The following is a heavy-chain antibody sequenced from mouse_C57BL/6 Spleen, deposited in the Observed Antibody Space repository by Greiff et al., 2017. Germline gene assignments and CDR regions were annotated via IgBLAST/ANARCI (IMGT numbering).Heavy chain of an antibody. J-gene: IGHJ4*01. CDR1: GFTFSDYG. V-gene: IGHV5-17*01. D-gene: IGHD1-1*01. Sequence: EVKLVESGGGLVKPGGSLKLSCAASGFTFSDYGMHWVRQAPEKGLEWVAYISSGSSTIYYADTVKGRFTISRDNAKNTLFLQMTSLRSEDTAMYYCARSYGSSSYYYAMDYWGQGASVTVSS. CDR2: ISSGSSTI. CDR3: ARSYGSSSYYYAMDY.